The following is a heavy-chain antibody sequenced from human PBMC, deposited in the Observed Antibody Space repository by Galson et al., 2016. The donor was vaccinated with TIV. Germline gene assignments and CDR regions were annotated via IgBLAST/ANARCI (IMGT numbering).Heavy chain of an antibody. CDR3: ARVYSDYPGGAFDI. CDR2: INHSGHT. D-gene: IGHD4-11*01. J-gene: IGHJ3*02. Sequence: SETLSLTCAVYGGSLSDYYWSWIRQPPGKGLEWIGEINHSGHTHPNPPLKSRVTISLDTSKNQFSLKLSSVTAPDTAVYFCARVYSDYPGGAFDIWGQGTMVTVSS. CDR1: GGSLSDYY. V-gene: IGHV4-34*01.